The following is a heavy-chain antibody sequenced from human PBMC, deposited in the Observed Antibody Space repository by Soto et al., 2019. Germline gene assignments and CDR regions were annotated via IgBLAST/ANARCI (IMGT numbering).Heavy chain of an antibody. CDR1: GGSISSGDYY. CDR2: IYYSGST. Sequence: QVQLQESGPGLVKPSQTLSLTCTVSGGSISSGDYYWSWIRQPPGKGLEWIGYIYYSGSTYYNPSLKSRVTISVDTSKNQFSLKLSSVTAADTAVYYCARPRGQPGVLYWYFDLWGRGTLVTVSS. CDR3: ARPRGQPGVLYWYFDL. D-gene: IGHD3-10*01. J-gene: IGHJ2*01. V-gene: IGHV4-30-4*01.